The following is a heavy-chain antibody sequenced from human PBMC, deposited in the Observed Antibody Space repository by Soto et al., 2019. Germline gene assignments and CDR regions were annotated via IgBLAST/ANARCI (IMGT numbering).Heavy chain of an antibody. V-gene: IGHV4-39*01. CDR2: IYYSGST. Sequence: SETLSLTCTVSGGSISSSSYYWGWIRRPPGKGLEWIGSIYYSGSTYYNPSLKSRVTISVDTSKNQFSLKLSSVTAADTAVYYCAITYYYDSSGYYPGSYYFDYWGQGTLVTVSS. D-gene: IGHD3-22*01. CDR3: AITYYYDSSGYYPGSYYFDY. CDR1: GGSISSSSYY. J-gene: IGHJ4*02.